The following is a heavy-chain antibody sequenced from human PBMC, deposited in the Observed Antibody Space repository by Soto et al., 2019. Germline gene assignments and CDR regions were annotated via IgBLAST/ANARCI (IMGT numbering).Heavy chain of an antibody. J-gene: IGHJ4*02. D-gene: IGHD1-1*01. CDR2: IYVADSDT. CDR1: GYTFSNFV. V-gene: IGHV5-51*01. CDR3: ARTDNPSFHFDD. Sequence: XESLVIFREGSGYTFSNFVIVWLRQRPGKGLESMGIIYVADSDTRYSPSFQGHVTISVDKSISTAYLQWSSLKASDTAIYYCARTDNPSFHFDDWGQGTLVTVSS.